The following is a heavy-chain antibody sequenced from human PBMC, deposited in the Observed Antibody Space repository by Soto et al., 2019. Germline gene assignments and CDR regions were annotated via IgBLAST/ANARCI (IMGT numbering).Heavy chain of an antibody. V-gene: IGHV1-69*06. CDR2: IIPIFGTA. Sequence: PSVKVSCKASGGTFSSYAISWVRQAPGQGLEWMGGIIPIFGTANYAQKFQGRVTITADKSTSTAYMELSSLRSEDTAVYYCAGYGDYDRNYYYGMDVWGQGTTVTVSS. D-gene: IGHD4-17*01. CDR1: GGTFSSYA. CDR3: AGYGDYDRNYYYGMDV. J-gene: IGHJ6*02.